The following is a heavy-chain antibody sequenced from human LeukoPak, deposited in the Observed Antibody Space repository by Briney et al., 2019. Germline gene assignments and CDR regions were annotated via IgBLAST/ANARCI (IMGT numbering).Heavy chain of an antibody. CDR2: INHSGST. J-gene: IGHJ6*03. Sequence: PSETLSLTCAVYGGSFSGYYWSWIRQPPGKGLEWIGEINHSGSTNYNPSLKSRVTISVDKSKNQFSLKLSSVTAADTAVYYCARGRGTMVRGARGYYYYYMDVWGKGTTVTISS. CDR1: GGSFSGYY. CDR3: ARGRGTMVRGARGYYYYYMDV. V-gene: IGHV4-34*01. D-gene: IGHD3-10*01.